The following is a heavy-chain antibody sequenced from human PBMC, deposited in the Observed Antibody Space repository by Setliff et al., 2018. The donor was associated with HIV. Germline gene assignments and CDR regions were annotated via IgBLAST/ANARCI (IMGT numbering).Heavy chain of an antibody. D-gene: IGHD3-10*01. CDR1: GFRFSDYW. Sequence: GGSLRLSCGASGFRFSDYWMTWVRQAPGRGLESVANIKQDGSEKFYVDSVKGRFTISRDNAKNSMYLQMNSLRVEDTATYYCARARGSVGYYGSGTMYHMDVWGKGTTVTVSS. CDR3: ARARGSVGYYGSGTMYHMDV. V-gene: IGHV3-7*03. J-gene: IGHJ6*03. CDR2: IKQDGSEK.